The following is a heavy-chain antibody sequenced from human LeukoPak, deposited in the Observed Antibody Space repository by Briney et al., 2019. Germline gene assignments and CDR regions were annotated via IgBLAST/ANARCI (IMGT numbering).Heavy chain of an antibody. CDR2: NYTSRST. Sequence: SETLSLTCTVSGDSISNFYWSWIRQPAGKGLELIGRNYTSRSTNYNPSLQSRVTMSVDTSNNLFSLKLSAVTAPDTAVYYCARDVVAEPGTWDYWGKGTTVTVSS. J-gene: IGHJ4*02. CDR3: ARDVVAEPGTWDY. CDR1: GDSISNFY. V-gene: IGHV4-4*07. D-gene: IGHD6-13*01.